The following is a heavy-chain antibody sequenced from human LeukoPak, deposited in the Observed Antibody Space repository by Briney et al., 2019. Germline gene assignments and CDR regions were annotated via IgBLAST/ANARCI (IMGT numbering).Heavy chain of an antibody. CDR3: ASSWAITMVRGVLLTN. Sequence: PSQTLSLTCTVSGGSISSGDYYWSWIRQPPGKGLEWIWYIYYSGSTYYNPSLKSRVTISVDTSKNQFSLKLSSVTAADTAVYYCASSWAITMVRGVLLTNWGQGTLVTVSS. J-gene: IGHJ4*02. V-gene: IGHV4-30-4*08. CDR1: GGSISSGDYY. CDR2: IYYSGST. D-gene: IGHD3-10*01.